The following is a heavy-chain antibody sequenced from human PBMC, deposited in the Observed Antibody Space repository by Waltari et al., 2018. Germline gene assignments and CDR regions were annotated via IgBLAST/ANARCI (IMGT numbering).Heavy chain of an antibody. D-gene: IGHD3-10*01. CDR3: ARNDYNGNSFDY. Sequence: QVHLVESGGCVVQPGRSLRLSYEAFGFTFSSYGMHWVRQAPGKGREWVAVIWYDVSNKHYADSVKGRFTISRDNSKNTLYLQMNSLRAEDTAVYYCARNDYNGNSFDYWGQGTLVTVSS. J-gene: IGHJ4*02. V-gene: IGHV3-33*01. CDR1: GFTFSSYG. CDR2: IWYDVSNK.